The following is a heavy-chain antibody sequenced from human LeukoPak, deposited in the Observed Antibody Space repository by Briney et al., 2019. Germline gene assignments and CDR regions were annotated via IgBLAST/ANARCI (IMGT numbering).Heavy chain of an antibody. CDR1: GFTFTTYG. D-gene: IGHD5/OR15-5a*01. V-gene: IGHV3-48*02. CDR2: ISTGRSIM. CDR3: AGGVYGYNAFDY. Sequence: GGSLRLSCAASGFTFTTYGMSWVRQAPGEGLEWVSHISTGRSIMNYADSVKGRFTISRDNGKNSVYLQMNSLKDEDTAVYYCAGGVYGYNAFDYWGQGTLVRVSS. J-gene: IGHJ4*02.